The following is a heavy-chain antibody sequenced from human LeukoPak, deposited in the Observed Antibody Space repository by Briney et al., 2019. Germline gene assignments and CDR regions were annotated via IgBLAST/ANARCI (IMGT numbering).Heavy chain of an antibody. J-gene: IGHJ4*02. Sequence: SETLSLTCAVYGGSFSGYYWSWIRQPPGKGLEWIGEINHSGSTNYNPSLKSRVTISVDTSKNQFSLKLSSVTVADTAVYYCARWDTAMAKGYYLGQGTLVTVSS. V-gene: IGHV4-34*01. CDR1: GGSFSGYY. CDR2: INHSGST. D-gene: IGHD5-18*01. CDR3: ARWDTAMAKGYY.